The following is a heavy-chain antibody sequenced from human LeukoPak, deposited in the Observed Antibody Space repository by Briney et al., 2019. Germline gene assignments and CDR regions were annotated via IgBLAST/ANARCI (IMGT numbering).Heavy chain of an antibody. CDR3: ASPIHCSGGSCYVP. CDR2: MSYDGSNK. V-gene: IGHV3-33*07. Sequence: GGSLRLSCAASGFTFRTYGMYRVREAPGKGLEWGAFMSYDGSNKYYEDPVKGRFTISRDTSKNTLYLQMNSLRAEDTAVYYCASPIHCSGGSCYVPWGQGTLVTVSS. D-gene: IGHD2-15*01. J-gene: IGHJ4*02. CDR1: GFTFRTYG.